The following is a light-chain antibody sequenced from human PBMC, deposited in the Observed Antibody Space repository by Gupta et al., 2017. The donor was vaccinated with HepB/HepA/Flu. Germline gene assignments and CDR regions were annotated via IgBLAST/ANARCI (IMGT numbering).Light chain of an antibody. CDR2: EVN. V-gene: IGLV2-18*02. CDR1: RSDVHSYNR. Sequence: QSALPPPPLVSGSPGQSVTISCTGTRSDVHSYNRVSWYQQPPGTAPKLMIYEVNNRPSGVTDRFSGSKSGNTASLTISGLQAEDDGDYYCSSYTGISTVVFGGGTRLTVL. J-gene: IGLJ2*01. CDR3: SSYTGISTVV.